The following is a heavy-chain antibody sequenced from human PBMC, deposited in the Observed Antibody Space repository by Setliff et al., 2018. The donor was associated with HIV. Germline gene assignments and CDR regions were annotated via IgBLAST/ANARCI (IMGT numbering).Heavy chain of an antibody. CDR1: GFSVSNYY. Sequence: GGSLRLSCAASGFSVSNYYMAWVRQAPGKGLEWVSTIYSDGTTYHADSVKGRFTLSRDNSKNTLFLQMNSLRPEDTAVFYCARLRPFSSALDYWGQGTLVTVSS. V-gene: IGHV3-66*02. CDR2: IYSDGTT. J-gene: IGHJ4*02. D-gene: IGHD2-2*01. CDR3: ARLRPFSSALDY.